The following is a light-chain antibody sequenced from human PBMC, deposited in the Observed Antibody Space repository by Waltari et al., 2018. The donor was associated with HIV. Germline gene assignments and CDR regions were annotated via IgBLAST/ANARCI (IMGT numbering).Light chain of an antibody. J-gene: IGLJ2*01. CDR1: SLRNYY. CDR2: DPD. CDR3: NSRDTNGNHHVI. V-gene: IGLV3-19*01. Sequence: SSELTQDPAVSVALGQTVRITCQGDSLRNYYANWYQQKPGQAPVLVMLDPDNRPSGIPARFSGSRSGNTASLIITGAQAEDEADYYCNSRDTNGNHHVIFGGGTKLTVL.